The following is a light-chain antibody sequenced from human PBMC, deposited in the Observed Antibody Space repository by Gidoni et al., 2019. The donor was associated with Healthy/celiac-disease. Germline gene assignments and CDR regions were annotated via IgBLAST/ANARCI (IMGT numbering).Light chain of an antibody. CDR2: EVS. CDR3: SSYTSSSSVE. CDR1: SSDVGGYNY. J-gene: IGLJ2*01. V-gene: IGLV2-14*01. Sequence: QSALTQPAPVSGSPGQSITISCTGTSSDVGGYNYVSWYQQHPGKAPKLMIYEVSNRPSGVSNRFSGSKSGNTASLTISGLQAEDEADYYCSSYTSSSSVEFGGGTKLTVL.